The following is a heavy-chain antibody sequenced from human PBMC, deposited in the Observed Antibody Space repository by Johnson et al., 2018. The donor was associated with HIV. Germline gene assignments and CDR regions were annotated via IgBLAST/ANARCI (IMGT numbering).Heavy chain of an antibody. D-gene: IGHD1-26*01. J-gene: IGHJ3*02. Sequence: VQPVESGGGLVQPGGSLRLSCAASGFTFGDYGMSWVRPVPGKGLEWVSGINWIGGSTGYADSVKGRFTFSRDNAKNSLYLQMNSLTVEDTALYYCARADRDSGTYHDAFDIWGQGTMVTVSS. CDR2: INWIGGST. V-gene: IGHV3-20*04. CDR3: ARADRDSGTYHDAFDI. CDR1: GFTFGDYG.